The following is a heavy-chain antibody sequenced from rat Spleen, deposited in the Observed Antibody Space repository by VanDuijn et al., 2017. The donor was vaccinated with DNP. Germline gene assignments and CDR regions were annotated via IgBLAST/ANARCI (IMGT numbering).Heavy chain of an antibody. V-gene: IGHV5-29*01. D-gene: IGHD1-12*03. CDR2: VIYDGRTT. J-gene: IGHJ3*01. CDR1: GFTFSNYG. CDR3: ATSGYGFDGYPFAY. Sequence: EVQLVESGGGLVQPGRSLKLSCAASGFTFSNYGMAWVRQAPTKGLEWVATVIYDGRTTYYRDSVKGRFTISRDNAKSTLYLQMDSLKSEDTATYYCATSGYGFDGYPFAYWGQGTLVTVSS.